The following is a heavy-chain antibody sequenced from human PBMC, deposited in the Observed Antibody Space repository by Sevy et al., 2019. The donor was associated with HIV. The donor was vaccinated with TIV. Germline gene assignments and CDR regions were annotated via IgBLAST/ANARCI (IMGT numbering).Heavy chain of an antibody. V-gene: IGHV3-48*03. CDR3: ARVARRSSSWYGFFYYYYYMDV. CDR2: ISSSGSTI. CDR1: GFTFSSYE. J-gene: IGHJ6*03. D-gene: IGHD6-13*01. Sequence: GGSLRLSCAASGFTFSSYEMNWVRQAPGKGLEWVSYISSSGSTIYYADSVKGRFTISRDNAKNSLYLQMNSLRAEDTAVYYCARVARRSSSWYGFFYYYYYMDVWGKGTTVTVSS.